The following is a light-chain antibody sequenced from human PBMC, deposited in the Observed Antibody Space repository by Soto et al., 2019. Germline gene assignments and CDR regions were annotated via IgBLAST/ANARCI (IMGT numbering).Light chain of an antibody. CDR3: SSYAVNKKLL. CDR1: NSDIGAFTY. V-gene: IGLV2-8*01. J-gene: IGLJ2*01. CDR2: DVT. Sequence: QSALSQPPSASGSPGQSVTISCTGTNSDIGAFTYVSWYQQHPGRAPRLIIYDVTKRPSGVPDRFSGSKSGNTASLTVSGLHVDVEADYFCSSYAVNKKLLFGGGTKLTVL.